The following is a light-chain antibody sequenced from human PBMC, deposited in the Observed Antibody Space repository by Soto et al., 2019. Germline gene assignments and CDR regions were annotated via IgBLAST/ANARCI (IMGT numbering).Light chain of an antibody. CDR1: QSVSSY. J-gene: IGKJ4*01. CDR2: DAS. CDR3: QQRSNWPPLT. V-gene: IGKV3-11*01. Sequence: EIVLTQSPATLPLSPGERATLSCRASQSVSSYLAWYQQKPGQAPRLLIYDASNRATGIPARFSGSGSGTDFTRTISSLEPEDFAVYYCQQRSNWPPLTCGGGTKVEIK.